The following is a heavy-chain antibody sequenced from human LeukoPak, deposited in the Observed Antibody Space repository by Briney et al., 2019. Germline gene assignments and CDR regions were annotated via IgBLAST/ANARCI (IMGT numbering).Heavy chain of an antibody. CDR2: INPSGGST. CDR3: ARLFGVDY. V-gene: IGHV1-46*01. Sequence: ASVKVSCKASGYTFTGYYMHWVRQAPGQGLEWMGIINPSGGSTSYAQKFQGRVTMTRDMSTSTVYMELSRLRSDDTAVYYCARLFGVDYWGQGTLVTVSS. CDR1: GYTFTGYY. D-gene: IGHD3-3*01. J-gene: IGHJ4*02.